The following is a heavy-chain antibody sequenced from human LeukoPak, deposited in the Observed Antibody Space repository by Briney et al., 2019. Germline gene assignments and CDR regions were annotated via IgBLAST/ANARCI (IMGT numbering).Heavy chain of an antibody. CDR2: IYSGGST. V-gene: IGHV3-53*01. Sequence: GGSLRLSCAASGFTVSSDYMSWVRQAPGKGLEWVSVIYSGGSTYYADSVKGRFTISRDNSKNTLYLQMNSLRAEDTAVYYCARRNQLGYYYYGMDVWGQGTTVTVSS. CDR3: ARRNQLGYYYYGMDV. D-gene: IGHD1-14*01. CDR1: GFTVSSDY. J-gene: IGHJ6*02.